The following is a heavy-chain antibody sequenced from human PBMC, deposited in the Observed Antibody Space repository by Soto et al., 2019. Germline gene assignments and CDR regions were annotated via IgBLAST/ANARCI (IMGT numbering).Heavy chain of an antibody. CDR3: AKVDGGDTYYFDY. D-gene: IGHD4-17*01. J-gene: IGHJ4*02. V-gene: IGHV3-23*01. CDR2: ISGSGGST. Sequence: GGSLRLSCAASGFTFSSYAMSWVRQAPGKGLEWVSAISGSGGSTYYADSVNGRFTISRDNSKNTLYLQMNSLRAEDTAVYYCAKVDGGDTYYFDYWGQGTLVTVSS. CDR1: GFTFSSYA.